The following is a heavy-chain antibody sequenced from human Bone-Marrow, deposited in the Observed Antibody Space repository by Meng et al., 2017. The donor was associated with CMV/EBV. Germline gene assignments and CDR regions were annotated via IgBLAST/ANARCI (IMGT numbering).Heavy chain of an antibody. CDR3: ARDTSNSYYDFWSGYYTIYYFDY. V-gene: IGHV4-34*09. CDR1: GGSFSGYY. Sequence: SETLSLTCAVYGGSFSGYYWSWIRQPPGKGLEWIGYIYYSGSTYYNPSLKSRVTISVDTSKNQFSLKLSSVTAADTAVYYCARDTSNSYYDFWSGYYTIYYFDYWGQGTLVTVSS. J-gene: IGHJ4*02. D-gene: IGHD3-3*01. CDR2: IYYSGST.